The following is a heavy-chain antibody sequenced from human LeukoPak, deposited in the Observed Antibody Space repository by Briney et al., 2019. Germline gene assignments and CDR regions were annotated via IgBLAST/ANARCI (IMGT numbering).Heavy chain of an antibody. Sequence: SETLSLNCGVSGYSISSGYYWGWFRQPPGKGVEWIGRIYRGEKTYYNPSLKSRVTISVDTSKNQVSLELSSVSAADTAVFYCARSLSSWYYDYWGQGTLVTVSS. V-gene: IGHV4-38-2*01. CDR2: IYRGEKT. J-gene: IGHJ4*02. CDR1: GYSISSGYY. D-gene: IGHD3-10*01. CDR3: ARSLSSWYYDY.